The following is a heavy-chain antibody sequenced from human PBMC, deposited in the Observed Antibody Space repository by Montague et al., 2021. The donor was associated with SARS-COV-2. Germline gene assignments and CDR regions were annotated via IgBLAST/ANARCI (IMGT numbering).Heavy chain of an antibody. D-gene: IGHD3-10*01. J-gene: IGHJ4*02. V-gene: IGHV4-61*01. CDR3: ATYRQGGSDRGY. CDR2: IDYGGSP. Sequence: SETLSLTCTVSGVSVSNPYYHWSWIRQPPGKGLEWIGYIDYGGSPNYSPSLYSRVTISLDTSKNQLSLRLTSATAADTAVYYCATYRQGGSDRGYWGQGTLVTVSS. CDR1: GVSVSNPYYH.